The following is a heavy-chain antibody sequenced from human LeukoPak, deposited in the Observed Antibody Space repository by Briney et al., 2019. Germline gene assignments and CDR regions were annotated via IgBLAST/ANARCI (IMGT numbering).Heavy chain of an antibody. D-gene: IGHD2-8*01. CDR2: IYSGGST. J-gene: IGHJ4*02. CDR1: GFTVSSNY. V-gene: IGHV3-53*01. CDR3: ARANGDYDDY. Sequence: AGGSLRPSCAASGFTVSSNYMSWVRQAPGKGLEWVSVIYSGGSTYYADSVKGRFTISRDNSKNTLYLQMNSLRAEDTAVYYCARANGDYDDYWGQGTLVTVSS.